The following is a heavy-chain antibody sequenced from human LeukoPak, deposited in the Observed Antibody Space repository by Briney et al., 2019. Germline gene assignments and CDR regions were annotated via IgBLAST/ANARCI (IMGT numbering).Heavy chain of an antibody. CDR3: ARDHCGSTSCYFYWFDP. J-gene: IGHJ5*02. V-gene: IGHV4-4*07. CDR1: GGSISSYY. CDR2: IYTSGST. D-gene: IGHD2-2*01. Sequence: PSETLSLTCTVSGGSISSYYWSWIRQPAGKGLEWIGRIYTSGSTNYNPSLKSRVTMSVDTSKNQFSLKLSSVTAADTAVYYCARDHCGSTSCYFYWFDPWGQGTLVTVSS.